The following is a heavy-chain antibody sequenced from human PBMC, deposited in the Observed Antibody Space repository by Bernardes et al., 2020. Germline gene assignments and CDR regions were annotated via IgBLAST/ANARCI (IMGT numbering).Heavy chain of an antibody. CDR1: GGSISSYY. J-gene: IGHJ6*02. V-gene: IGHV4-59*01. CDR3: ARVNGIAAAGSPFYYYYGIDV. CDR2: NYYSGST. Sequence: QTLSPTCTVTGGSISSYYWSWMRQPPGKGLEWIGYNYYSGSTNYNPSLKSRVTISVDTSKNQFSLKLSSVTAADTAVYYCARVNGIAAAGSPFYYYYGIDVWGQGTTVTVSS. D-gene: IGHD6-13*01.